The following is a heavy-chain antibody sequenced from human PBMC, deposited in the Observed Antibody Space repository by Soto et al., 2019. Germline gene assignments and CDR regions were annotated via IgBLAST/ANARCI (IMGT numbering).Heavy chain of an antibody. V-gene: IGHV1-3*01. D-gene: IGHD6-19*01. J-gene: IGHJ5*02. Sequence: QLMQSGAEVKKPGASVKVSCKASGFTFNNHAIHWVRQAPGQRLEWMGWINAGNSNTYYSENFKGRVTVTRDTVATTVYMELTSLTSEDTSIYYCARDQSGIGWYVDWFDPWGQGTLVTVSS. CDR2: INAGNSNT. CDR3: ARDQSGIGWYVDWFDP. CDR1: GFTFNNHA.